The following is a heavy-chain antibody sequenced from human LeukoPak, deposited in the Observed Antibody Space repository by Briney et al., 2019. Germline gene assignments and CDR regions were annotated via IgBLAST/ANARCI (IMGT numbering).Heavy chain of an antibody. V-gene: IGHV3-33*01. CDR3: ARENEYSSSSGPT. CDR2: IWYDGSNK. CDR1: GFTFSSYG. Sequence: PGRSLRLSCAASGFTFSSYGMHWVRRAPGKGLEWVAVIWYDGSNKYYADSVKGRFTISRDNSKNTLYLQMNSLRAEDTAVYYCARENEYSSSSGPTWGQGTLVTVSS. D-gene: IGHD6-6*01. J-gene: IGHJ5*02.